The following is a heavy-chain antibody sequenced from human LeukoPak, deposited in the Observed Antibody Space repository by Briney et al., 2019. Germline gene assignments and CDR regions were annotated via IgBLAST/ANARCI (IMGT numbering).Heavy chain of an antibody. Sequence: PGRSLRLSCAASGFTFSSYAIHWVRQAPGKELEWVALTSHDGSYKYYADSVKGRFTISRDNSKNTLYLQMNSLRPEDTAVYYCARAPRITIFGVVIRGNVSDMWGQGTMVSVSS. CDR2: TSHDGSYK. CDR3: ARAPRITIFGVVIRGNVSDM. V-gene: IGHV3-30*04. CDR1: GFTFSSYA. J-gene: IGHJ3*02. D-gene: IGHD3-3*01.